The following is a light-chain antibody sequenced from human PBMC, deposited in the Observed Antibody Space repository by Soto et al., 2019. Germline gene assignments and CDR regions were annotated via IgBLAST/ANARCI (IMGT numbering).Light chain of an antibody. J-gene: IGKJ1*01. CDR2: DAS. Sequence: EIVLTQSPATLSLSPGERATLSCRASQSVSSYLAWYQQKPGQAPRLLIYDASNRATGIPARFSGSGSGTDFTLTISILEPEDFAVYYCQQRSNWPPWTFGQGTKVDIK. V-gene: IGKV3-11*01. CDR1: QSVSSY. CDR3: QQRSNWPPWT.